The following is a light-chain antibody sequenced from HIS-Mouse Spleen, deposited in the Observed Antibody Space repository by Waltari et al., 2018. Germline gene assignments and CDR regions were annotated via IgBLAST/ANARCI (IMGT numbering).Light chain of an antibody. J-gene: IGLJ2*01. Sequence: SSELTQDPAVSVALGQTVRITCQGDSLRRYYASRYQQKPGQAPVLVIYGKNTRPSGIPDRFSGSSSGNTASLTITGAQAEDEADYYCNSRDSSGNHVVFGGGTKLTVL. CDR2: GKN. CDR1: SLRRYY. V-gene: IGLV3-19*01. CDR3: NSRDSSGNHVV.